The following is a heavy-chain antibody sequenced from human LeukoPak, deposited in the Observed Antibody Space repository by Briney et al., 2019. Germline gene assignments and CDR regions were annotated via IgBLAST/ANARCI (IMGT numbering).Heavy chain of an antibody. CDR2: LYSSGST. J-gene: IGHJ4*02. V-gene: IGHV4-39*01. Sequence: SETLSLTCTVSGGSISTTTYYWVCIRQSPGKGLEWIGNLYSSGSTYYNPSLQSRVTISVDTSKNQFSLTLTSVTAADTAVYYCLRQFYYCGQGILVTVSS. CDR1: GGSISTTTYY. CDR3: LRQFYY.